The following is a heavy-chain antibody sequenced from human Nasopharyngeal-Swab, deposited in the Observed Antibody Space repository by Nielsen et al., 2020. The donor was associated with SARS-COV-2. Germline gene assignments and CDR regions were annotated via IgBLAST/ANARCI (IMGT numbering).Heavy chain of an antibody. J-gene: IGHJ4*02. V-gene: IGHV4-4*07. D-gene: IGHD3-10*01. Sequence: SETLSLTCTVSGGSISSYYWSWIRQPAGKGLEWIGRIYTSGSTNSNPSLKSRVTSSVDTSKNQFSLKLSSVTAADTAVYYCARESLHYYGSGSYYNVLDYWGQGTLVTVSS. CDR3: ARESLHYYGSGSYYNVLDY. CDR2: IYTSGST. CDR1: GGSISSYY.